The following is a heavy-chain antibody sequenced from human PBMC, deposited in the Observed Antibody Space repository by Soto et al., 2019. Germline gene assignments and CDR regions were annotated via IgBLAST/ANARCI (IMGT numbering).Heavy chain of an antibody. Sequence: SGATLVNPTQTLTLTCTLSGFSISTSGVGVGWIRQPPGKALEWLALIYWDDDKRYSPSLKSRLTITKDASKNQVVLTVTNMDPVDTATYYCVQRQGTVSGWYSYDYWGQGTLVNVSS. J-gene: IGHJ4*02. V-gene: IGHV2-5*02. CDR1: GFSISTSGVG. D-gene: IGHD6-19*01. CDR2: IYWDDDK. CDR3: VQRQGTVSGWYSYDY.